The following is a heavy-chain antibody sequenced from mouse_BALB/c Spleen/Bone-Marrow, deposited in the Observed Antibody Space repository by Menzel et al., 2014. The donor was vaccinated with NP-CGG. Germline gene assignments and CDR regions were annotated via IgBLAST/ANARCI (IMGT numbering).Heavy chain of an antibody. V-gene: IGHV1S34*01. CDR3: ASESTGTNVDI. CDR1: GYSFTGYY. CDR2: ISCYNGAT. D-gene: IGHD2-14*01. Sequence: LAKTGTSVKISCKASGYSFTGYYIHWVKQTHGKSLEWIGYISCYNGATSYNQKFKGKATFTVDTSSTTAYIEFNSLTSEDSAVYCCASESTGTNVDIWGAGTPVTVSS. J-gene: IGHJ1*01.